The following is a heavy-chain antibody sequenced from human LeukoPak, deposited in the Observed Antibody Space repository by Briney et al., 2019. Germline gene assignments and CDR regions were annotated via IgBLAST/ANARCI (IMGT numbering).Heavy chain of an antibody. J-gene: IGHJ3*02. D-gene: IGHD2-2*01. Sequence: PGGSLRLSCAASGFTFSSYWMSWARQAPGKGLEWVANIKQDGSEKYYVDSVKGRFTISRDNAKNSLYLQMNSLRAEDTAVYYCASEVVVNAFDIWGQGTMVTVSS. V-gene: IGHV3-7*01. CDR3: ASEVVVNAFDI. CDR2: IKQDGSEK. CDR1: GFTFSSYW.